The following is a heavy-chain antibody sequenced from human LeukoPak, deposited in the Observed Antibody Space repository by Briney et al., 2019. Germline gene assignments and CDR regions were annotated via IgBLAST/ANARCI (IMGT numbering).Heavy chain of an antibody. J-gene: IGHJ4*02. V-gene: IGHV3-30*18. Sequence: GGSLRLSCVASGFTFSSYGMHWVRQAPGKGLEWVAVISYDGSNKYYADSVKGRFTIPRDNSKNTLYLQMNSLRAEDTAVYYCAKLPGTYESSNYWGQGTLVTVSS. CDR1: GFTFSSYG. CDR3: AKLPGTYESSNY. D-gene: IGHD3-3*01. CDR2: ISYDGSNK.